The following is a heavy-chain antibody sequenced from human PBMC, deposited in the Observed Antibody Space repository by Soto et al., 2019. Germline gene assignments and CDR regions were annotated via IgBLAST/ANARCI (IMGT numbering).Heavy chain of an antibody. D-gene: IGHD1-26*01. Sequence: ASVKVSCKASGYTFTSYGISWVRQAPGQGLEWMGWINAYNGNTNYAQKLQGWVTMTTDTSISTAYMELSRLRSDDTAVYYCARVVGALGHWFDPWGQGTLVTVSS. J-gene: IGHJ5*02. V-gene: IGHV1-18*01. CDR3: ARVVGALGHWFDP. CDR2: INAYNGNT. CDR1: GYTFTSYG.